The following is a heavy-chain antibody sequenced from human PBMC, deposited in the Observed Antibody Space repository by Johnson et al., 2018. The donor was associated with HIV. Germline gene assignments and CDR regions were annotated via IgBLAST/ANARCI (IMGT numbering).Heavy chain of an antibody. CDR3: ARLQSSGYWSFDACEI. CDR1: GFTFSSYA. J-gene: IGHJ3*02. V-gene: IGHV3-30-3*01. D-gene: IGHD3-22*01. CDR2: ISYDGSNK. Sequence: QVQLVESGGGLVKPGGSLRLSCAASGFTFSSYAMHWVRQAPGKGLEWVAVISYDGSNKYYAESVKGRFTISRDNSKNTLYLQRNSRRAEDTALYYCARLQSSGYWSFDACEIWGEGTMVIVSS.